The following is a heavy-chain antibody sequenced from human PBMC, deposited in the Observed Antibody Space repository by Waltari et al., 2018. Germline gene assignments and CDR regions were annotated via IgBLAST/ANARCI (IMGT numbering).Heavy chain of an antibody. Sequence: QLHLQLSGPGLVKPSETLSITCAVPGTSVTTTNYFWGWIRQPPGKGLEWIGRIYFTGSTDYNPSLKSRVTISIDTSTNQFSLNLRSVTAADTAVYYCARGIWQQLAHFDSWGQGTLVTVSS. V-gene: IGHV4-39*01. CDR2: IYFTGST. CDR1: GTSVTTTNYF. CDR3: ARGIWQQLAHFDS. J-gene: IGHJ4*02. D-gene: IGHD6-13*01.